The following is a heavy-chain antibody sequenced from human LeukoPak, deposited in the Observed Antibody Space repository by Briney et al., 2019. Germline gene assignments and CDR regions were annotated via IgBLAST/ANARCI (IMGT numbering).Heavy chain of an antibody. D-gene: IGHD7-27*01. V-gene: IGHV1-46*01. J-gene: IGHJ4*02. CDR1: GYTFTSYY. CDR3: ARGRGINWGSFDY. Sequence: ASVKVSCKASGYTFTSYYMHWVRQAPGQGLEWMGTINPSGGSTTYAQRFQDRVTMTRDTSTSTVYMELSSLRSEDTVVYYCARGRGINWGSFDYWGQGTLVTVSS. CDR2: INPSGGST.